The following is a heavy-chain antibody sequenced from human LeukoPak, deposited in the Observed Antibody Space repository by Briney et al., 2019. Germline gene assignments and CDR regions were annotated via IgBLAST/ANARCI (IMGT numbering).Heavy chain of an antibody. CDR3: ARGDLGYSSGWTKLYYYYYMDV. Sequence: PSETLSLTCTVSGGSISSYYWSWIRQPPGKGLEWIGYIYYSGSTNYNPSLKSRVTISVDTSKNQFSLKLSSVTAADTAVYYCARGDLGYSSGWTKLYYYYYMDVWGKGTTATISS. D-gene: IGHD6-19*01. CDR1: GGSISSYY. J-gene: IGHJ6*03. V-gene: IGHV4-59*01. CDR2: IYYSGST.